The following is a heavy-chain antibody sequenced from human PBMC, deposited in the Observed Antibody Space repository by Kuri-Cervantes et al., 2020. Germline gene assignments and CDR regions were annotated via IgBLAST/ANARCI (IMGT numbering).Heavy chain of an antibody. Sequence: GESLKISCTASGFTFSSYAMSWVRQAPGKGLEWVSSISAGGGSTYYADSVKGRFTISRDNSKNTQFLQMTSLRSEDTAVYYCATGRTTVTYAGGMDVWGQGTTVTVSS. D-gene: IGHD4-17*01. V-gene: IGHV3-23*01. CDR2: ISAGGGST. CDR3: ATGRTTVTYAGGMDV. CDR1: GFTFSSYA. J-gene: IGHJ6*02.